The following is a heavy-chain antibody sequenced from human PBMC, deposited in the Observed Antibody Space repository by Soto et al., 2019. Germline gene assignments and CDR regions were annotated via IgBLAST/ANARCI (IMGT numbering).Heavy chain of an antibody. D-gene: IGHD6-13*01. Sequence: GESLKISCAASGFTFSSYDFHWVRQATGKGLEWVSGVGTAGDTYYAGSVKGRFTISRENAKNSLYLQMNSLRAGDTAVYYCTRGAAGFDYWGQGTLVTVSS. CDR3: TRGAAGFDY. J-gene: IGHJ4*02. CDR1: GFTFSSYD. V-gene: IGHV3-13*01. CDR2: VGTAGDT.